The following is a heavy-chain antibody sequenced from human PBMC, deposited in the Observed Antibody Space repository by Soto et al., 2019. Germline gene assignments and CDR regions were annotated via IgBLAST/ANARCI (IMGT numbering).Heavy chain of an antibody. CDR2: IVPTVDTS. CDR1: GATFSSYA. D-gene: IGHD5-12*01. Sequence: QVQLVQSGAEVRQPASSVKVSCKTSGATFSSYAITWVRQAPGQGLEWMGGIVPTVDTSTYAQKFQGRVTITADKFTSTVYMALSRLRPDDSAFYCCVRVVAIPGYPDNWGQGTLVTVSS. J-gene: IGHJ4*02. V-gene: IGHV1-69*14. CDR3: VRVVAIPGYPDN.